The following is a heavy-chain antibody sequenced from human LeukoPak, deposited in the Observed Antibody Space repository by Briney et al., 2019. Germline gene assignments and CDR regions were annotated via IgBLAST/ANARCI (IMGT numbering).Heavy chain of an antibody. D-gene: IGHD3-22*01. V-gene: IGHV1-2*02. CDR1: LYTLTDHL. Sequence: ASVTVSLKASLYTLTDHLMHWVRPAPGQGLEWMGWINPNSGGTNYAQKFQGRVTMTRDTSISSAYMELSRLRRCVSTLYDCERGPVGYYYDSSSPGGDWDQGTLVTVSS. CDR3: ERGPVGYYYDSSSPGGD. J-gene: IGHJ4*02. CDR2: INPNSGGT.